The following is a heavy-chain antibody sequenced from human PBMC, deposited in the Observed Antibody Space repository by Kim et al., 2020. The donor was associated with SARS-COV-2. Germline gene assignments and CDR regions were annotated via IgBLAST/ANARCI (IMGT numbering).Heavy chain of an antibody. Sequence: GGSLRLSCAASGLTVETYAMTWVRQAPGKGLQWVSFISRSGSTTHYADAVKGRFTISRDTSNNTLFLQMNSLRVEDTAIYYCTASDLWGQGTMVVVSS. J-gene: IGHJ3*01. V-gene: IGHV3-23*01. CDR1: GLTVETYA. D-gene: IGHD2-21*01. CDR2: ISRSGSTT. CDR3: TASDL.